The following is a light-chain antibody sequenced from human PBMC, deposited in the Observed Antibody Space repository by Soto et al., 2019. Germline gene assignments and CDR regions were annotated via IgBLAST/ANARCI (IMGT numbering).Light chain of an antibody. CDR2: GAS. CDR1: QRVSSN. CDR3: QQYNKWPGT. V-gene: IGKV3-15*01. Sequence: EIVMTQSPATLSVSPGERATLSCRASQRVSSNLAWYQQKPGQAPRLLIYGASTRATGIPARFSGSRSGTEFKHTIRSLTYEDFAGYYCQQYNKWPGTFGQGTKVELK. J-gene: IGKJ1*01.